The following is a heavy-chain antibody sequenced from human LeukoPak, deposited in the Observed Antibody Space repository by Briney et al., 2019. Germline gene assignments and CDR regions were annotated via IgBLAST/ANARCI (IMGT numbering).Heavy chain of an antibody. CDR1: GYTFTSYG. CDR3: ARGYGGSCYLD. CDR2: IIPIFGTA. J-gene: IGHJ4*02. D-gene: IGHD2-15*01. Sequence: SVKVSCKASGYTFTSYGISWVRQAPGQGLEWMGGIIPIFGTANYAQKFQGRVTITADESTSTAYMELSSLRSEDTAVYYCARGYGGSCYLDWGQGTLVTVSS. V-gene: IGHV1-69*13.